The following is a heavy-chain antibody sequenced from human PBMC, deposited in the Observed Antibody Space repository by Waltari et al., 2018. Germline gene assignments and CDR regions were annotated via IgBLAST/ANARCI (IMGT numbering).Heavy chain of an antibody. V-gene: IGHV1-8*01. CDR2: MNPNSGNT. Sequence: QVQLVQSGAEVKKPGASVKVSCKASGYTFTSSDINWVRQATGPGLEWMGWMNPNSGNTGYAQKFQGRVTMTRNTSISTAYMELSSLRSEDTAVYYCARSVRITGTTGVGYYFDYWGQGTLVTVSS. J-gene: IGHJ4*02. CDR1: GYTFTSSD. CDR3: ARSVRITGTTGVGYYFDY. D-gene: IGHD1-7*01.